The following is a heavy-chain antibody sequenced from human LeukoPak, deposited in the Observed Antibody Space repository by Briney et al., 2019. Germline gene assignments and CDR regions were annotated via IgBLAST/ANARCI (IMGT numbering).Heavy chain of an antibody. CDR1: GFTFSNYW. CDR3: ARETPRRGETRDGYR. Sequence: GGSLRLSCEGSGFTFSNYWMGWVRQVPGKGLECLANIKEDGSETYYADSVKGRFTIPRDNPKNLLFLQINSLRVEDTAVYYCARETPRRGETRDGYRWGQGTVVTVSS. D-gene: IGHD5-24*01. CDR2: IKEDGSET. V-gene: IGHV3-7*01. J-gene: IGHJ4*02.